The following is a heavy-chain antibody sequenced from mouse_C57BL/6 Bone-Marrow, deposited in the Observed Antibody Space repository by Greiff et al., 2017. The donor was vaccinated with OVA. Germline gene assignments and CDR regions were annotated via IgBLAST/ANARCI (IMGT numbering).Heavy chain of an antibody. J-gene: IGHJ1*03. V-gene: IGHV5-12*01. CDR1: GFTFSDYY. Sequence: EVHLVESGGGLVQPGGSLKLSCAASGFTFSDYYMYWVRQTPEKRLEWVAYISNGGGSTYYPDTVKGRSTISRDNAKNTLYLQLSRLESEDTAMYYCARRRYFDVWGTGTTVTVSS. CDR3: ARRRYFDV. CDR2: ISNGGGST.